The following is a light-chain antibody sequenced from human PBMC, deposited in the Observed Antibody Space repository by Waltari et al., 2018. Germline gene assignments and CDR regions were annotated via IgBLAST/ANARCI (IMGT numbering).Light chain of an antibody. J-gene: IGKJ2*01. CDR1: RNLLYSPNNKDF. CDR3: QQYYDTPYT. CDR2: WAS. Sequence: DIVVTQSPDPLVVSWGERAPINCKSSRNLLYSPNNKDFLAWYQQKPGQPPKLLIYWASTRESGVPDRFTGSGSGTDFSLTISSLQAEDVAVYYCQQYYDTPYTFGQGTKLEIK. V-gene: IGKV4-1*01.